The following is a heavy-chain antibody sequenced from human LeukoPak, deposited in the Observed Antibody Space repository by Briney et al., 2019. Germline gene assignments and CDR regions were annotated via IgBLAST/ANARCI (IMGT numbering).Heavy chain of an antibody. CDR1: GFTFSSYE. J-gene: IGHJ6*04. Sequence: PGGSLRLSCAASGFTFSSYEMNWVRQAPGKGLEWVSYISSSGSTIYYADSVKGRFTISRDNAKNSLYLQMNSLRAEDTAVYSCAEFGITMIGGVWGKGTTVTISS. V-gene: IGHV3-48*03. CDR3: AEFGITMIGGV. D-gene: IGHD3-10*02. CDR2: ISSSGSTI.